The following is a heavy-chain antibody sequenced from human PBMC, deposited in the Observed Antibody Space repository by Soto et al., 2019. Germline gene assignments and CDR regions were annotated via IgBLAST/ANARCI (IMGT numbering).Heavy chain of an antibody. D-gene: IGHD6-19*01. J-gene: IGHJ4*02. CDR3: ASWYGSGWNY. CDR1: GGSIISSSYY. Sequence: QLQLQESGPGLVKPSETLSLTCTVSGGSIISSSYYWGWIRQPPGKGLEWIGSIYYSGTTYYNPSLKSRVTISVDTSKNQFSVKLSSVTATDRAVHYCASWYGSGWNYWGQGTLVTVSS. CDR2: IYYSGTT. V-gene: IGHV4-39*01.